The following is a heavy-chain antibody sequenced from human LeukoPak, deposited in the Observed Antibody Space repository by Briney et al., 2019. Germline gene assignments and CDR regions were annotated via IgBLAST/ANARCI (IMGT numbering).Heavy chain of an antibody. D-gene: IGHD2-2*01. CDR2: ISSSSAYI. CDR1: GFTLSDYA. CDR3: ARIFRYQLVDYYALDV. Sequence: GGSLRLSCAASGFTLSDYAMDWVRQAPGKGLEWVSAISSSSAYIYYADSVKGRFTISRDNAKSSVSLQMNSLRADDTAVYYCARIFRYQLVDYYALDVWGQGTTVTVSS. J-gene: IGHJ6*02. V-gene: IGHV3-21*01.